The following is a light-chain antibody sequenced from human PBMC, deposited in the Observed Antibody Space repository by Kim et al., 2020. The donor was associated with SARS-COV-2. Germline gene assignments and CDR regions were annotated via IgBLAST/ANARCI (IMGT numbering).Light chain of an antibody. CDR2: SNN. Sequence: GKRVTISCSGNRPNIASNTANWDQRLPGTAPKLLIYSNNQRPSGVPDRFSGSKSGTSASLAISGLQSEDEADYYCAAWDDSLNGVVFGGGTQLTVL. V-gene: IGLV1-44*01. J-gene: IGLJ2*01. CDR3: AAWDDSLNGVV. CDR1: RPNIASNT.